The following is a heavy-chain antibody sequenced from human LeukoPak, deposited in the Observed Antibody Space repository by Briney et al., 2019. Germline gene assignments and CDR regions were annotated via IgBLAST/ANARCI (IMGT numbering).Heavy chain of an antibody. J-gene: IGHJ4*02. CDR2: IWYDGSNK. V-gene: IGHV3-33*01. Sequence: GGSLRLSCAASGFTFSSHGMHWVRQAPGKGLEWVAVIWYDGSNKHYADSVKGRFTISRDNSKNTLYLQMNSLRAEDTAVYYCARDPMGMGYGSGYDYWGQGTLVTVSS. CDR3: ARDPMGMGYGSGYDY. D-gene: IGHD6-19*01. CDR1: GFTFSSHG.